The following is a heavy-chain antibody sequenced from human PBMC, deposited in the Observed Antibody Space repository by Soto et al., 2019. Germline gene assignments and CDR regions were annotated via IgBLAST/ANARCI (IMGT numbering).Heavy chain of an antibody. J-gene: IGHJ4*02. D-gene: IGHD2-15*01. CDR1: GGTFSSYA. V-gene: IGHV1-69*13. CDR2: IIPIFGTA. Sequence: ASVKVSCKASGGTFSSYAISWVRQAPGQGLEWMGGIIPIFGTANYAQKFQGRVTITADESTSTAYMELSSLRSEDTAVYYCARSIVVVVAATPLDYWGQGTLVTISS. CDR3: ARSIVVVVAATPLDY.